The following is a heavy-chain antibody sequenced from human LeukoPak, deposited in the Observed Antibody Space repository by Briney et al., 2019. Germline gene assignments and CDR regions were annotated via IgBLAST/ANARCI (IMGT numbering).Heavy chain of an antibody. Sequence: GGSLRLSCAVSGFTVSSNYMTWVRQAPGEGLEWVSVIYSGGSIYYADSVKGRFTIPRDISKNTVDLQLNSLRAEDTAVYYCASWKETSMAQGYWGQGTLVTVCS. D-gene: IGHD5-18*01. CDR3: ASWKETSMAQGY. CDR1: GFTVSSNY. CDR2: IYSGGSI. J-gene: IGHJ4*02. V-gene: IGHV3-53*01.